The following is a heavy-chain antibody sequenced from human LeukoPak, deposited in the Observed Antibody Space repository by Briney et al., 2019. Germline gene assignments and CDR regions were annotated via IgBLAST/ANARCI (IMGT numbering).Heavy chain of an antibody. V-gene: IGHV3-23*01. CDR1: GFTFSSYA. CDR3: ARGVWSGYIFDY. CDR2: ISGSGGST. D-gene: IGHD3-3*01. Sequence: PGGSLRLSCAASGFTFSSYAMSWVRQAPGKGLEWVSAISGSGGSTYYADSVKGRFTISRDNSKNTLYLQMNSLRAEDTAVYYCARGVWSGYIFDYWGQGTLVTVSS. J-gene: IGHJ4*02.